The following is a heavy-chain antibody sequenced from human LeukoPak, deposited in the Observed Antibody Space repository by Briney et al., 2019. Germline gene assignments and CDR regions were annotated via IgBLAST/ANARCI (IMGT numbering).Heavy chain of an antibody. CDR3: ARCRSYCSSTSCHYNWFDP. V-gene: IGHV4-4*07. CDR1: GGSISSYY. CDR2: IYTSGST. J-gene: IGHJ5*02. Sequence: PSETLSLTCTVSGGSISSYYWSWIRQPAGKGLEWIGRIYTSGSTNYNPSLNSRVTMSVDTSKNQFSLKLSSVTAADTAVYYCARCRSYCSSTSCHYNWFDPWGQGTLVTVSS. D-gene: IGHD2-2*01.